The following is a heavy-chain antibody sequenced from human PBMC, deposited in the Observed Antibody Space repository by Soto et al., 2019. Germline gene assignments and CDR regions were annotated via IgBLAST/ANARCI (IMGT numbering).Heavy chain of an antibody. Sequence: SETLSLTCAVSGASISGSYYYWAWLRQSPGKGPEWIGSVFYTGFTSYNPSLESRVSVSVGTSKSQFSLKLSAVTAADTAVYYCATSQKGYNWNYFDHWGQGALVTVS. V-gene: IGHV4-39*01. D-gene: IGHD1-20*01. CDR3: ATSQKGYNWNYFDH. CDR2: VFYTGFT. J-gene: IGHJ4*02. CDR1: GASISGSYYY.